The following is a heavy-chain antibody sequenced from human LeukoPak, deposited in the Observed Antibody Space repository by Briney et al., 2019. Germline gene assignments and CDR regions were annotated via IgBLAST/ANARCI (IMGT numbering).Heavy chain of an antibody. Sequence: ASVKVSCKASGYPFTSYGISWVRQAPGQGLERMGWISAYNGNTNYAQKLQGRVTMTTDTSTSTAYMELRSLRSDDTAVYYCARLGYYYSYYYYMDVWGKGTTVTISS. V-gene: IGHV1-18*01. D-gene: IGHD3-22*01. CDR3: ARLGYYYSYYYYMDV. CDR2: ISAYNGNT. CDR1: GYPFTSYG. J-gene: IGHJ6*03.